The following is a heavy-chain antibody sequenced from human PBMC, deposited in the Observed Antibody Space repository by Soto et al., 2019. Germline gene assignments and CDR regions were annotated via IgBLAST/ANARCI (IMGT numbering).Heavy chain of an antibody. CDR1: GVNFRCYW. Sequence: PGGSLRLSCVGSGVNFRCYWMSWVRQAPGKGLEWVATMNEDGSEIYYVGSVKGRFAISRDNDENSLHLQMNFVSAEDAGVYFCVRDVGFDYANWGQGTLVTVSS. J-gene: IGHJ4*02. V-gene: IGHV3-7*01. CDR2: MNEDGSEI. CDR3: VRDVGFDYAN. D-gene: IGHD2-2*01.